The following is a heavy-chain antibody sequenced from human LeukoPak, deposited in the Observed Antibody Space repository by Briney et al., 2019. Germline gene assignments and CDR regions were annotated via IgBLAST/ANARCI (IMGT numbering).Heavy chain of an antibody. D-gene: IGHD5-18*01. CDR1: GLTSTSYA. Sequence: PGGSLRLSCAASGLTSTSYALHWVRQAPGKGLDWVALISYDGTNKYYADSVKGRFTIYRDNSQNTLSLQMNSLRIEDTAVYYCATDTRLDDHFDYWGQGTLVTVSS. CDR3: ATDTRLDDHFDY. J-gene: IGHJ4*02. CDR2: ISYDGTNK. V-gene: IGHV3-30-3*01.